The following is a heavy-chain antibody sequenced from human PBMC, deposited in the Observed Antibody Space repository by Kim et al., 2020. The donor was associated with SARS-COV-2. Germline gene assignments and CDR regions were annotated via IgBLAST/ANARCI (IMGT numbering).Heavy chain of an antibody. CDR2: IKSKTDGGTT. CDR3: TTGVVPAAMAGYYYYYYGMDV. J-gene: IGHJ6*02. D-gene: IGHD2-2*01. CDR1: GFTFSNAW. Sequence: GGSLRLSCAASGFTFSNAWMSWVRQAPGKGLEWVGRIKSKTDGGTTDYAAPVKGRFTISRDDSKNTLYLQMNSLKTEDTAVYYCTTGVVPAAMAGYYYYYYGMDVWGQGTTVTVSS. V-gene: IGHV3-15*01.